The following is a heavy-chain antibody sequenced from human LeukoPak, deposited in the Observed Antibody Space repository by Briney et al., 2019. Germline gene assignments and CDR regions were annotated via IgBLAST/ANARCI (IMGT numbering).Heavy chain of an antibody. V-gene: IGHV3-23*01. CDR1: GFTFSSYA. D-gene: IGHD3-22*01. Sequence: PGGSQRPSCAASGFTFSSYAMSWVRQAPGKGLEWVSAISGSGGSTYYADSVKGRFTISRDNSKNTLYLQMNSLRAEDTAVYYCAKVGSYDSSGCFDYWGQGTLVTVSS. J-gene: IGHJ4*02. CDR3: AKVGSYDSSGCFDY. CDR2: ISGSGGST.